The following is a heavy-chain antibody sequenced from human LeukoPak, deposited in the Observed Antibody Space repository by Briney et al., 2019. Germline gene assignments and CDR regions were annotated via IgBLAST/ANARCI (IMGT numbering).Heavy chain of an antibody. CDR1: GFTFTSYW. CDR3: AGGVLTFGGVTYPSRFDY. CDR2: VNSDGSST. D-gene: IGHD3-16*01. V-gene: IGHV3-74*01. Sequence: GGSLRLSCAASGFTFTSYWMHWVRQAPGKGLVWVSRVNSDGSSTRYANSVKGRFTISRDNAKNTLYLQMNSLRAEDTAVYYCAGGVLTFGGVTYPSRFDYWGQGTLVTVSS. J-gene: IGHJ4*02.